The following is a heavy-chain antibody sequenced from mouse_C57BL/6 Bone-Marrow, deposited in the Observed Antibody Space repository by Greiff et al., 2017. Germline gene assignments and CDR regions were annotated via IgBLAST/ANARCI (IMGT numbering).Heavy chain of an antibody. J-gene: IGHJ3*01. V-gene: IGHV5-6*01. D-gene: IGHD2-1*01. Sequence: EVHLVESGGDLVKPGGSLKLSCAASGFTFSSYGMSWVRQTPDKRLEWVATISSGGSYTYYPDSVKGRFTISRGNAKNTLYLQMSSLKSEDTAMYYCARRIYYGNPWFAYWGQGTLVTVSA. CDR1: GFTFSSYG. CDR3: ARRIYYGNPWFAY. CDR2: ISSGGSYT.